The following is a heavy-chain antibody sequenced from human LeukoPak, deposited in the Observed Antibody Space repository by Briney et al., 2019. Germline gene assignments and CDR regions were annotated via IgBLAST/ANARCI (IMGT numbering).Heavy chain of an antibody. V-gene: IGHV3-43*01. CDR3: ANGASGRLDY. D-gene: IGHD5-12*01. CDR1: GFTFDDYT. J-gene: IGHJ4*02. Sequence: PGGSLRFSCAASGFTFDDYTMHWVRQAPGKGLEWVSLISWDGGSTYYADSVKGRFTISRDNSKNSLYLQMNSLRTEDTALYYCANGASGRLDYWGQRTLVTVSS. CDR2: ISWDGGST.